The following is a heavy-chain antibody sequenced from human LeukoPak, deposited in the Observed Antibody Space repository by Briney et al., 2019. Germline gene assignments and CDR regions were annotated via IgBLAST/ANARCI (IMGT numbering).Heavy chain of an antibody. CDR3: ARLMTRWLQLDAFDI. Sequence: PGGSLRLSCAASGFTVSSNYMSWVRQAPGKGLEWVSVIYSGGSTYYADSVKGRFTISRDNSKNTLYLQMNSLGAEDTAVYYCARLMTRWLQLDAFDIWGQGTMVTVSS. J-gene: IGHJ3*02. V-gene: IGHV3-66*01. D-gene: IGHD5-24*01. CDR1: GFTVSSNY. CDR2: IYSGGST.